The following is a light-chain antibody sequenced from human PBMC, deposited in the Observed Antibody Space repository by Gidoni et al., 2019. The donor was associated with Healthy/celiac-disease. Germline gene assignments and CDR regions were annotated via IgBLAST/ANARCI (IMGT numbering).Light chain of an antibody. CDR3: QSYDSSLSGPWV. CDR1: SSNIGAGYD. V-gene: IGLV1-40*01. CDR2: GNS. J-gene: IGLJ3*02. Sequence: QSVLTQPPSVSGAPGPRVTISFTGSSSNIGAGYDVHWYQQLPGTAPKLLIYGNSNRPSGVPDRFSGSKSGTSASLAITGLQAEDEADYYCQSYDSSLSGPWVFGGGTKLTVL.